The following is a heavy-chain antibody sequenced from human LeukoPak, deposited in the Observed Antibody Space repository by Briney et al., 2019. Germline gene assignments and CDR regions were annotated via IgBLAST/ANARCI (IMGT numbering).Heavy chain of an antibody. Sequence: ASVKVSCKASGYTFTAYYLHWGRQAPGQRLEWMGWINPNTGDTESAQNFQGRVTMTRDTTISTAYLELTRLTSDDTAVYYCASYPRYVSTPPFDYWGQGTLVTVSS. D-gene: IGHD2-15*01. CDR3: ASYPRYVSTPPFDY. J-gene: IGHJ4*02. CDR1: GYTFTAYY. CDR2: INPNTGDT. V-gene: IGHV1-2*02.